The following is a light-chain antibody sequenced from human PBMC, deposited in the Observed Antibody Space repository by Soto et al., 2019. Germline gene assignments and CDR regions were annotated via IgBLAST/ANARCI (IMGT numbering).Light chain of an antibody. CDR3: QQTYNTVT. CDR2: AAS. Sequence: DIQMTQSPSSLSASVGDRVTITCRASQSISSSLNWYQQKPGRAPRLLIYAASSLLSGVPSRFSGSGSGTHFTLTISSLQPDDFATYYCQQTYNTVTFGQGTDLEIK. J-gene: IGKJ2*01. CDR1: QSISSS. V-gene: IGKV1-39*01.